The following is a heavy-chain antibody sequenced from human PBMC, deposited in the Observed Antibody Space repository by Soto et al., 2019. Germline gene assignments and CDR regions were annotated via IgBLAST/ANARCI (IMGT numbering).Heavy chain of an antibody. CDR2: MNPNSDNT. J-gene: IGHJ6*02. V-gene: IGHV1-8*01. CDR1: GYTFTSYD. CDR3: ARAAAAIYYYYGMDV. Sequence: GASVKVSCKASGYTFTSYDINWVRQATGQGLEWMGWMNPNSDNTGYAQKFQGRVTMTRNTSISTAYMELSSLRSEDTAVYYCARAAAAIYYYYGMDVWGQGTTVTVSS. D-gene: IGHD6-13*01.